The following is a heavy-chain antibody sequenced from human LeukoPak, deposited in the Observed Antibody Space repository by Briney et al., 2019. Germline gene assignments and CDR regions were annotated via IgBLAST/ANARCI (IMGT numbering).Heavy chain of an antibody. D-gene: IGHD3-3*01. CDR1: GFTFSSYW. V-gene: IGHV3-7*01. Sequence: GGSLRLSCAASGFTFSSYWMSWVRQAPGKGLEWVANIKQDGSEKYYVDSVKGRFTISRDNAKNSLYLQMNSLRAEDTAVYYCATEGDFGVVIRTDYWGQGTLVTVSS. CDR3: ATEGDFGVVIRTDY. CDR2: IKQDGSEK. J-gene: IGHJ4*02.